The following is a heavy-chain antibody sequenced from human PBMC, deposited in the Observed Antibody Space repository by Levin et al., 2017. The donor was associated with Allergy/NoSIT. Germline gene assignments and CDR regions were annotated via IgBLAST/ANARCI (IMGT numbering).Heavy chain of an antibody. D-gene: IGHD3-10*01. Sequence: PGGSLRLSCAASGFTFSSYGMHWVRQAPGKGLEWVAVIWYDGSNKYYADSVKGRFTISRDNSKNTLYLQMNSLRAEDTAVYYCAREGPHMRFRELADWGQGTLVTVSS. CDR1: GFTFSSYG. V-gene: IGHV3-33*01. J-gene: IGHJ4*02. CDR2: IWYDGSNK. CDR3: AREGPHMRFRELAD.